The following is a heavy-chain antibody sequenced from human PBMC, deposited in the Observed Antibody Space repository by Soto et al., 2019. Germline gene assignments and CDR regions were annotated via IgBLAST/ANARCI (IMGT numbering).Heavy chain of an antibody. CDR3: ARATYYGSGSYFEYYYYGMDV. Sequence: SETLSLTCAVYGGSFSGYYWSWIRQPPGKGLEWIGEINHSGSTNYNPSLKSRVTISVDTSKNQFSLKLSSVTAADTAVYYCARATYYGSGSYFEYYYYGMDVWGQGTTVTVSS. CDR1: GGSFSGYY. D-gene: IGHD3-10*01. V-gene: IGHV4-34*01. J-gene: IGHJ6*02. CDR2: INHSGST.